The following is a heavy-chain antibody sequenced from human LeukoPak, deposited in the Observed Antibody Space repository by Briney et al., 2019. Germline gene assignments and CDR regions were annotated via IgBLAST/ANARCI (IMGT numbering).Heavy chain of an antibody. Sequence: SETLSLTCTVSGGSISSYYWSWIRQPPGKGLEWIGYIYYSGSTNYNPSLKSRVTISVDTSKNQFSLKLSPVTAADTAVYYCARDRSGYYDSSGYYHVFDYWGQGTLVTVSS. CDR1: GGSISSYY. J-gene: IGHJ4*02. D-gene: IGHD3-22*01. CDR3: ARDRSGYYDSSGYYHVFDY. V-gene: IGHV4-59*01. CDR2: IYYSGST.